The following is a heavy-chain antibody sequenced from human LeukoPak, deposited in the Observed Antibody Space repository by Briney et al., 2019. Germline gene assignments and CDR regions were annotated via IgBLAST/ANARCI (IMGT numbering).Heavy chain of an antibody. V-gene: IGHV3-30-3*01. Sequence: GGSLRLSCAASGFTFSSYAMHWVRQAPGKGLEWVAVISYDGSNKYYADSVKGRFTISRDNSKNTLYLQMNSLRAEDTAVYYCASEEVLRFLEWLSKPYFDYWGQGTLVTVSS. CDR2: ISYDGSNK. J-gene: IGHJ4*02. CDR3: ASEEVLRFLEWLSKPYFDY. CDR1: GFTFSSYA. D-gene: IGHD3-3*01.